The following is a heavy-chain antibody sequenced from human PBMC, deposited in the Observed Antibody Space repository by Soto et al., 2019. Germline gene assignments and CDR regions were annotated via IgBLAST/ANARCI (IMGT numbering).Heavy chain of an antibody. V-gene: IGHV3-33*01. CDR1: GFTFSSYG. CDR3: ARTDTKSGYGPGECFDY. Sequence: GGSLRLSCAASGFTFSSYGMHWVRQAPGKGLEWVAVIWYDGSNKYYADSVKGRFTISRDNSKNTLYLQMNSLRAEDTAVYYCARTDTKSGYGPGECFDYWGQGTLVTVSS. J-gene: IGHJ4*02. D-gene: IGHD3-10*01. CDR2: IWYDGSNK.